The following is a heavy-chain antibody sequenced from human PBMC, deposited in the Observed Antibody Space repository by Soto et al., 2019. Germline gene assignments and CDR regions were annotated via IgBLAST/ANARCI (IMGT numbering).Heavy chain of an antibody. V-gene: IGHV1-46*04. Sequence: QVQLVQSGAEVKKPGASVKISCKASGYTVTNYYMHWVRQAPGQGLEWMGIINPIGDDTTYAQKLQGRVTMTRDTSTSTVYMELSSLKSEDTAVDYCASPMTIVTRLGYWGQGTLVTVSS. CDR2: INPIGDDT. CDR1: GYTVTNYY. J-gene: IGHJ4*02. D-gene: IGHD4-4*01. CDR3: ASPMTIVTRLGY.